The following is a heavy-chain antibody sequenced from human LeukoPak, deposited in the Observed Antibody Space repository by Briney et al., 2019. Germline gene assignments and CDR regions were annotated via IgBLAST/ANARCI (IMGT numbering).Heavy chain of an antibody. V-gene: IGHV1-2*02. J-gene: IGHJ4*02. CDR1: GGTFSSYI. CDR2: INPNSGDT. Sequence: ASVKVSCKASGGTFSSYIISWVRQAPGQGLEWMGWINPNSGDTNYAQKFQGRVTVTRDTSISTAYMELSRLRSDDTAVYYCARVGSSGWYVHPTLDYWGQGTLVTVSS. CDR3: ARVGSSGWYVHPTLDY. D-gene: IGHD6-19*01.